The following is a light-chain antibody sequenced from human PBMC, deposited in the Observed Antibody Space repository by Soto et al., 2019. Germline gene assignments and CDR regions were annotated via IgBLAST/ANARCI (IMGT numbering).Light chain of an antibody. CDR1: QSVSTY. CDR2: DAS. J-gene: IGKJ5*01. CDR3: QQRGSWPIT. V-gene: IGKV3-11*01. Sequence: EIVLTQSPATLSLSPGERATLSCRASQSVSTYLAWYQQKPGQNPRLLIYDASNRAPGIPAKFSGSGSGTDFTLTISSLEPEDFAVYYCQQRGSWPITFGQGTRLDFK.